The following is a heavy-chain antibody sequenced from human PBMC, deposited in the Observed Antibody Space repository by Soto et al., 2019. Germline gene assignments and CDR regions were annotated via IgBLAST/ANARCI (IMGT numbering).Heavy chain of an antibody. Sequence: EVQLLESGGGLVQPGGSLRLSCAASGFTFSSYAMSWVRQAPGKGLEWVSAISGSGGSTYYADSVKGRFTISRDNSKNTLYLQMNSLRAEDTAVYYCVRVVVINRYFHYWGQGTLVTVSS. J-gene: IGHJ4*02. D-gene: IGHD3-22*01. CDR3: VRVVVINRYFHY. CDR1: GFTFSSYA. V-gene: IGHV3-23*01. CDR2: ISGSGGST.